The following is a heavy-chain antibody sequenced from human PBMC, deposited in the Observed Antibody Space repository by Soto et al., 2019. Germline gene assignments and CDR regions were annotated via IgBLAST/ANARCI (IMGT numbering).Heavy chain of an antibody. Sequence: QVQLVESGGGVVQPGRSLRLSCAASGFTFSSYGMHWVRQAPGKGLVWVAVISYEGRNKYYADSVKGRFTISRDNSTNTLYRQMTSLGAEDTAVYYCAKIYGEADYWGQGTLVTVSS. CDR3: AKIYGEADY. CDR2: ISYEGRNK. V-gene: IGHV3-30*18. CDR1: GFTFSSYG. J-gene: IGHJ4*02. D-gene: IGHD4-17*01.